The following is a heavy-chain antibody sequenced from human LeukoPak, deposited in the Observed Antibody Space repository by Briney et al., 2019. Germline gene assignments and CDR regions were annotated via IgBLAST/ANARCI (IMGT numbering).Heavy chain of an antibody. J-gene: IGHJ4*02. D-gene: IGHD1-26*01. CDR3: ARNRWELRVFDY. CDR2: IYTSTNN. V-gene: IGHV4-4*07. Sequence: SETLSLTCTVSGASISSYYWSWIRQPAGKGLEWIGRIYTSTNNNYNPSFESRVTMSVDTSKNQFSLKLTSVIAADTAVYYCARNRWELRVFDYWGQGTLVTVSS. CDR1: GASISSYY.